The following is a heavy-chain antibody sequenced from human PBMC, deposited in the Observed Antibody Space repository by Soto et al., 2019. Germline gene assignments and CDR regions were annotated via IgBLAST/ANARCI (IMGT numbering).Heavy chain of an antibody. V-gene: IGHV5-51*01. CDR1: GYSFTSYW. CDR3: ARRDCSGGSCWGAFDI. CDR2: IYPGDSDT. J-gene: IGHJ3*02. Sequence: GESLKISCKGSGYSFTSYWIGWVRQMPGKGLEWMGIIYPGDSDTRYSPSFQGQVTISADKSISTAYLQWSSLKASDTAVYYCARRDCSGGSCWGAFDIWGQGTMVTVSS. D-gene: IGHD2-15*01.